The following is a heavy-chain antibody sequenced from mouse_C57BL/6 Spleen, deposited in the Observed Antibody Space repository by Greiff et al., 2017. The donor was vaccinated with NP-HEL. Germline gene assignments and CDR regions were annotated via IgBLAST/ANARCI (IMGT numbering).Heavy chain of an antibody. V-gene: IGHV1-61*01. CDR2: LYPSDSET. D-gene: IGHD2-3*01. CDR1: GYTFTSYW. Sequence: VQLQQPGAELVRPGSSVKLSCKASGYTFTSYWMDWVKQRPGQGLEWIGNLYPSDSETHYNQKFKDKATLTVDKSSSTAYRQLSSLTSEDSAVYYCARGMGLDYWGQGTTLTVSS. J-gene: IGHJ2*01. CDR3: ARGMGLDY.